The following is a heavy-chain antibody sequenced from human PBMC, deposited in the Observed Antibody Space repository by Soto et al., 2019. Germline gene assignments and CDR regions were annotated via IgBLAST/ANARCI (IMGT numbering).Heavy chain of an antibody. V-gene: IGHV3-9*01. CDR2: ISWNSGST. J-gene: IGHJ4*02. D-gene: IGHD3-10*01. CDR3: TRGPRPISTGTGAY. Sequence: GGSLRLSCAASGFTFDDYAMHWVRQAPGKGLEWVSGISWNSGSTDYADSVKDRFTISRDNANDTLYLQMNNLRAEDSGLYYCTRGPRPISTGTGAYWGQGTQVTVSS. CDR1: GFTFDDYA.